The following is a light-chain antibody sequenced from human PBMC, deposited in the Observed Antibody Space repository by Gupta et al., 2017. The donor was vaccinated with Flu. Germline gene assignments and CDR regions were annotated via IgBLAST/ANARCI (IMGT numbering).Light chain of an antibody. J-gene: IGLJ3*02. CDR2: ETD. V-gene: IGLV1-51*02. CDR3: GTWDNSLRAWV. Sequence: SSSNSEKKYVSWYQQFPGTAPKLLIYETDKRPSGIPDRFSGSKSDSSATLDIIGLQTGDEADFYCGTWDNSLRAWVFGGGTTLTVL. CDR1: SSNSEKKY.